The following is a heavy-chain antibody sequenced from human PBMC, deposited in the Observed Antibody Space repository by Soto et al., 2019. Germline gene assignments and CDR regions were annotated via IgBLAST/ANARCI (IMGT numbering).Heavy chain of an antibody. V-gene: IGHV1-69*13. CDR1: GVTFSRQD. CDR2: IIPIFGTP. CDR3: ATNEGRDGYSFDY. Sequence: SLKVSCKASGVTFSRQDMRWVLQAPGQGLEWMGGIIPIFGTPQYAEKFQDRVTITADESTSTAYMELSSLTSEDTAVYYCATNEGRDGYSFDYWGQGXLVTVYS. D-gene: IGHD5-12*01. J-gene: IGHJ4*02.